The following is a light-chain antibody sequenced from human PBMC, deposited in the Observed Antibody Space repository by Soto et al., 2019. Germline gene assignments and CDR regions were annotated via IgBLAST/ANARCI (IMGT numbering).Light chain of an antibody. CDR2: EVN. V-gene: IGLV2-8*01. J-gene: IGLJ1*01. CDR3: SSYAGSDVFV. Sequence: QSALTQPPSSSGSPGQSVTISCTGTSRDVGDYNYVSWYQQHPGKAPKLMIYEVNKRPSGVPDRCSGSKAGNTASLTVFGLQAEDEADYYCSSYAGSDVFVFGTGTKLTVL. CDR1: SRDVGDYNY.